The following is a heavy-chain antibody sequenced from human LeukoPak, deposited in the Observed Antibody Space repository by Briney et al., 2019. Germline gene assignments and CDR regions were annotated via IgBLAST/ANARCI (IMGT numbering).Heavy chain of an antibody. V-gene: IGHV4-34*01. D-gene: IGHD3-3*01. Sequence: SETLSLTCAVYGGSFSGYYWSWIRQPPGKGLEWVGEINHSGSTNYNPSLKSRVTISVDTSKNQFSLKLSSVTAADTAVYYCARSREWLYSWFDPWGQGTLVTVSS. CDR2: INHSGST. CDR1: GGSFSGYY. J-gene: IGHJ5*02. CDR3: ARSREWLYSWFDP.